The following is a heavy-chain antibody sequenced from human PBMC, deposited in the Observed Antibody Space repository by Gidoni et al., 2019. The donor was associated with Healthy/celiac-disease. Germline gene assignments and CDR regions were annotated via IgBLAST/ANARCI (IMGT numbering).Heavy chain of an antibody. CDR1: SSYG. CDR2: ISYDGSNK. J-gene: IGHJ6*03. Sequence: SSYGMHWVRQAPGKGLEWVAVISYDGSNKYYADSVKGRFTISRDNSKNTLYLQMNSLRAEDTAVYYCANDTGYYYYYMDVWGKGTTVTVSS. D-gene: IGHD4-17*01. V-gene: IGHV3-30*18. CDR3: ANDTGYYYYYMDV.